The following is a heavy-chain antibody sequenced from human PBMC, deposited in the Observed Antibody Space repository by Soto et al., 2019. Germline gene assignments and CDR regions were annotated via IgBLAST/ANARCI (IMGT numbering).Heavy chain of an antibody. CDR3: ARDDRTTPPYYYYGMDV. CDR1: GGSISSGGYY. Sequence: QVQLQESGPGLVKPSQTLSLTCTVSGGSISSGGYYWSWIRQHPGKGLEWIGYIYYSGSTYYNPSLKSRVTISVDTSKNQFSLKLSSVTAADTAVYYCARDDRTTPPYYYYGMDVWGQGTTVTVSS. CDR2: IYYSGST. D-gene: IGHD4-17*01. V-gene: IGHV4-31*03. J-gene: IGHJ6*02.